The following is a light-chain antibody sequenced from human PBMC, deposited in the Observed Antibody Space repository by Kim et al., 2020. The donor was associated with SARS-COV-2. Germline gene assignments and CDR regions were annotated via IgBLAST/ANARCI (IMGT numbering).Light chain of an antibody. CDR2: AAS. CDR3: QQSKTFPYT. J-gene: IGKJ2*01. CDR1: QDITTW. V-gene: IGKV1-12*01. Sequence: SASVGDRVTITGRASQDITTWLAWFQQRPGKAPKLLVYAASTLQNEIPSRFSGRGSGTEFSLTISSLQPEDFATYYCQQSKTFPYTFGQGTKLEI.